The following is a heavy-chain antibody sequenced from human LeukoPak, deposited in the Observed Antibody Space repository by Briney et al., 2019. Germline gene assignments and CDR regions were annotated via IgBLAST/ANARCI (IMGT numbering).Heavy chain of an antibody. CDR1: GGSFSGYY. J-gene: IGHJ4*02. CDR3: ARGVAAAGP. Sequence: SETLSLTCAVYGGSFSGYYWSWIRQPPGKGLEWIGEINHSGSTNYNPSLKSRVTISVDTPKNQFSLKLSSVTAADTAVYYCARGVAAAGPWGQGTLVTVSS. CDR2: INHSGST. D-gene: IGHD6-13*01. V-gene: IGHV4-34*01.